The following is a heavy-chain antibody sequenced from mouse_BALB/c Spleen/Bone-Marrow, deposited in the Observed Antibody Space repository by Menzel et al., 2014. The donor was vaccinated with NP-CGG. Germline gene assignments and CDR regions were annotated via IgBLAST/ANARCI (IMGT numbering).Heavy chain of an antibody. CDR3: ARRGISWFAY. V-gene: IGHV1-9*01. Sequence: QVQLQQSGAELMKPGASVKISCKATGYTFSSYWIEWVKQRPGHGLEWIGEILPGSGSTNYNEKFKGKATFTADTSSNTAYMQPSSLTSEDSAGYYCARRGISWFAYWGQGTLVTVSA. CDR1: GYTFSSYW. CDR2: ILPGSGST. J-gene: IGHJ3*01.